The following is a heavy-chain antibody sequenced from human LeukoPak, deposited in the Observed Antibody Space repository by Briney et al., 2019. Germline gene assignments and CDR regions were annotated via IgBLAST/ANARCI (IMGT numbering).Heavy chain of an antibody. D-gene: IGHD1-26*01. V-gene: IGHV5-51*01. CDR2: IYPDDSNT. Sequence: GESLKISCQDSGYRFPNFWLTWVRQMPGKGLEWMGIIYPDDSNTRYSPSFQGQVTISVDKSISTAYLQWSSLKASDTAVYYCARRSGVAAHFDYWGQGTLVTVSS. CDR1: GYRFPNFW. J-gene: IGHJ4*02. CDR3: ARRSGVAAHFDY.